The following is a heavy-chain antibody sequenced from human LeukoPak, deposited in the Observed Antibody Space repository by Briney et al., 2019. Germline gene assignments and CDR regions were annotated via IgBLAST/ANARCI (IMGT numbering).Heavy chain of an antibody. CDR3: AKSGYYDILTGYCIVWFDP. V-gene: IGHV1-2*02. D-gene: IGHD3-9*01. CDR2: INPNSGGT. Sequence: GASVKVSCKASGYTFTGYYMHWVRQAPGQGLGWMGWINPNSGGTNYAQKFQGRVTMTRDTSISTAYMELSRLRSDDTAVYYCAKSGYYDILTGYCIVWFDPWGQGTLVTVSS. CDR1: GYTFTGYY. J-gene: IGHJ5*02.